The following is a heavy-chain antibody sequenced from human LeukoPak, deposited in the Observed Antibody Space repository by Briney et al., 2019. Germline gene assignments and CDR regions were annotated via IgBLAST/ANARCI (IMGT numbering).Heavy chain of an antibody. D-gene: IGHD1-26*01. J-gene: IGHJ5*02. CDR3: ASTSSIVGATGWFDP. V-gene: IGHV1-18*01. CDR2: ISAYNGNT. Sequence: ASVKVSCKASGYTFTSYGISWVRQAPGHGLEWMGWISAYNGNTNYAQKLQGRVTMTTDTSTSTAYMELRSLRSDDTAVYYCASTSSIVGATGWFDPWGQGTLVTVSS. CDR1: GYTFTSYG.